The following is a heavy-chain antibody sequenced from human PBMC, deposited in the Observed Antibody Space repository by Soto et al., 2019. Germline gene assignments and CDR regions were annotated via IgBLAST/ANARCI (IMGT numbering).Heavy chain of an antibody. V-gene: IGHV3-11*01. CDR1: GFSFSDYY. CDR3: VRISVRPRAIRTAPGRWYFDL. J-gene: IGHJ2*01. CDR2: ISTSCSTL. D-gene: IGHD1-1*01. Sequence: QVQLVESGGGLVKPGGSLRLSCAASGFSFSDYYMSWIRQAPGKGLEWISYISTSCSTLFYADSVKGRFTISRDNARNSLYLQISSLRAEDTAVYYCVRISVRPRAIRTAPGRWYFDLWGRGALATVSS.